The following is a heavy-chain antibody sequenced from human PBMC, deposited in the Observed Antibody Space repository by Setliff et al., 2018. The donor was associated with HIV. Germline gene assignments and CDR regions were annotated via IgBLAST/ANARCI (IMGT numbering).Heavy chain of an antibody. D-gene: IGHD3-9*01. CDR1: GYTFTGYF. CDR3: GREYDVLTGYYISAFDI. J-gene: IGHJ3*02. CDR2: INPNTGDT. Sequence: VKVSCKASGYTFTGYFIHWVRQAPGQGLEWMGRINPNTGDTNYAQKFQDRVTMTRDTSINTAYMELSRLRSDDTAVYYCGREYDVLTGYYISAFDIWGQGTMVTVSS. V-gene: IGHV1-2*06.